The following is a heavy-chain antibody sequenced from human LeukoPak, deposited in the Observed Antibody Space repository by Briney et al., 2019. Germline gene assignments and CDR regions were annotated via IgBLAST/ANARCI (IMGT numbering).Heavy chain of an antibody. Sequence: GGSLRLSCAASGFTFGTYAMTWVRQAPGKGLEWVSGISVRGDTTYYAGSVKGRFTVSRDSSKNTLHLQMNSLRVDDTAVYYCAKHAWGGGIYSYYHYMDVWGKGTTVTVSS. CDR3: AKHAWGGGIYSYYHYMDV. CDR1: GFTFGTYA. CDR2: ISVRGDTT. J-gene: IGHJ6*03. V-gene: IGHV3-23*01. D-gene: IGHD3-16*01.